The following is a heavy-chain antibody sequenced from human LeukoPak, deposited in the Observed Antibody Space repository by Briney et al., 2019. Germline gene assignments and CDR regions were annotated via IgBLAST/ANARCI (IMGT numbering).Heavy chain of an antibody. CDR2: FDPEDGET. CDR3: ATDRQWLGGGVARIFDY. D-gene: IGHD6-19*01. J-gene: IGHJ4*02. V-gene: IGHV1-24*01. CDR1: GYTLTGLS. Sequence: ASVKVSCKVSGYTLTGLSMHWVRQAPGKGLEWMGGFDPEDGETIYAQKFQGRVTMTEDTSTDTAYMELSSLRSEDTAVYYCATDRQWLGGGVARIFDYWGQGTLVTVSS.